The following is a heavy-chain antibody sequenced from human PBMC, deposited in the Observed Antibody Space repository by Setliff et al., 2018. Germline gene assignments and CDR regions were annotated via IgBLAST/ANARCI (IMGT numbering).Heavy chain of an antibody. D-gene: IGHD3-10*01. Sequence: GSLRLSCAASGFTFSAYSMNWVRQAPGKGLEWVSSSSSGGDTYYADSVKGRFTISRDNSKNTIDLQMNSLRAEDTAVYYCRVWIGDLSRDFWGRGTLVTVSS. CDR3: RVWIGDLSRDF. CDR2: SSSGGDT. V-gene: IGHV3-21*04. CDR1: GFTFSAYS. J-gene: IGHJ4*02.